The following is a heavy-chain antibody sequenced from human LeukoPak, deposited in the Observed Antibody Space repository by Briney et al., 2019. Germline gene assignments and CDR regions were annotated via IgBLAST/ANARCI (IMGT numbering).Heavy chain of an antibody. CDR3: AREYCSSISCLFDY. D-gene: IGHD2-2*01. V-gene: IGHV3-66*01. CDR2: IYSGGTI. Sequence: GGSLRPSCAASGFTVSSNYMRWVRQAPGKGLEWVSVIYSGGTIYYADSVKGRFTISRDNAKNSLYLQMNSLRAEDTAVFYCAREYCSSISCLFDYWGQGTLVTVSS. CDR1: GFTVSSNY. J-gene: IGHJ4*02.